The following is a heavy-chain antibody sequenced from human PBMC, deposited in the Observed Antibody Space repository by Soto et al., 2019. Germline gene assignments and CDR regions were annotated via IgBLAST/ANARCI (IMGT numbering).Heavy chain of an antibody. CDR1: CGSFSGYY. Sequence: PSETLSLTCAVYCGSFSGYYWSWIRQPPGKGLEWIGEINHSGSTNYNPSLKSRVTISVDTSKNQFSLKLSSVTAADTAVYYCARGGYGDPDYYYYGMDVWGQGTTVTVSS. CDR2: INHSGST. J-gene: IGHJ6*02. CDR3: ARGGYGDPDYYYYGMDV. V-gene: IGHV4-34*01. D-gene: IGHD4-17*01.